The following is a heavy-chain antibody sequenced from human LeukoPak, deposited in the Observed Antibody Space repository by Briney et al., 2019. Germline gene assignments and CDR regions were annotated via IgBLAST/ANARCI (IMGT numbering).Heavy chain of an antibody. CDR3: ARGGRVGSGWYYFDY. D-gene: IGHD6-19*01. Sequence: PSETLSLTCTVSGGPISSHYWSWIRQPPGKGLEWIGYIYYSGSTNYNPSLKSRVTISVDTSKNQFSLKLSSVTAADTAVYYCARGGRVGSGWYYFDYWGQGTLVTVSS. CDR2: IYYSGST. V-gene: IGHV4-59*11. CDR1: GGPISSHY. J-gene: IGHJ4*02.